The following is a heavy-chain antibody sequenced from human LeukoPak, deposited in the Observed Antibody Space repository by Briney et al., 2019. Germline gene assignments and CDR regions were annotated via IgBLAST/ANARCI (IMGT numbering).Heavy chain of an antibody. CDR2: IYYSGST. J-gene: IGHJ4*02. CDR3: ARHGSPAYYGGDCYPFDY. D-gene: IGHD2-21*02. V-gene: IGHV4-59*08. CDR1: GGSISSYY. Sequence: SETLSLTCTVSGGSISSYYWSWLRQPPGKGLEWIGYIYYSGSTKYNPSLKSRVTISVDTSKNQFSLELSSVTAADTAVYYRARHGSPAYYGGDCYPFDYWGQGTLVTVSS.